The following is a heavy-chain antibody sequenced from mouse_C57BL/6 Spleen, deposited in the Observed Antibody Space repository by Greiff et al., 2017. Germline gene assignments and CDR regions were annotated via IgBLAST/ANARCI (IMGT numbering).Heavy chain of an antibody. CDR1: GFTFSSYA. CDR3: ARDGGSPWYFDV. D-gene: IGHD1-1*02. Sequence: EVKLMESGGGLVKPGGSLKLSCAASGFTFSSYAMSWVRQTPEKRLEWVATISDGGSYTYYPDNVKGRFTISRDNAKNNLYLQMSHLKSEDTAMYYCARDGGSPWYFDVWGTGTTVTVSS. CDR2: ISDGGSYT. V-gene: IGHV5-4*01. J-gene: IGHJ1*03.